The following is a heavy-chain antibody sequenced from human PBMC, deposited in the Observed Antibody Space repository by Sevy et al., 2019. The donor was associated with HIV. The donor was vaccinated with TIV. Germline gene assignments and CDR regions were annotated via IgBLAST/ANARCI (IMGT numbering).Heavy chain of an antibody. CDR2: LKQDGSEK. CDR1: GFTFSSYW. CDR3: ARDFGRFLEWCFDY. V-gene: IGHV3-7*01. J-gene: IGHJ4*02. Sequence: GGSLRLSCAASGFTFSSYWMSWVRQAPGKGLEWVANLKQDGSEKYYVDSVKGRFTISRDNAKNSLYLQMNSLRAEDTAVYYCARDFGRFLEWCFDYWGQGTLVTVSS. D-gene: IGHD3-3*01.